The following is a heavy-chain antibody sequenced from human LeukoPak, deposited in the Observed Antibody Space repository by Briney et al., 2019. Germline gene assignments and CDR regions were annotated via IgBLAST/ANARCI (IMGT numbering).Heavy chain of an antibody. CDR2: IIPIFGTA. Sequence: GASVKVSCKASGGTFSSYAISWVRQAPGQGLEWMGGIIPIFGTANYAQKFQGRVTITADESTSTAYMELSSLRSEDTAVYYCARVGQQLVRSDDCWGQGTLVTVSS. D-gene: IGHD6-13*01. CDR1: GGTFSSYA. J-gene: IGHJ4*02. CDR3: ARVGQQLVRSDDC. V-gene: IGHV1-69*13.